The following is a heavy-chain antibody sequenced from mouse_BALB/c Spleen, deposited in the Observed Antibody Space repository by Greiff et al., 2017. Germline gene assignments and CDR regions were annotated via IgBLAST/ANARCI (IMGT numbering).Heavy chain of an antibody. CDR1: GFTFSSYT. J-gene: IGHJ4*01. V-gene: IGHV5-6-4*01. Sequence: EVKLMESGGGLVKPGGSLKLSCAASGFTFSSYTMSWVRQTPEKRLEWVATISSGGSYTYYPDSVKGRFTISRDNAKNTLYLQMSSLKSEDTAMYYCTRDPQGAMDYWGQGTSVTVSS. CDR3: TRDPQGAMDY. CDR2: ISSGGSYT.